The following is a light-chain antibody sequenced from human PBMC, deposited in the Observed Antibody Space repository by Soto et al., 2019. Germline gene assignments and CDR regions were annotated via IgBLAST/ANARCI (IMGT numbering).Light chain of an antibody. CDR2: GAS. Sequence: DIQMTQSPSSLSASVGDRVSITCRASQSIRSHLNWFQHKPGKAPKVLIYGASSLPGGVPSRFSGSGSGTEFTLTIKRLQSEDFATYYCHQYYSSPFTFGPGTNVDVK. CDR1: QSIRSH. V-gene: IGKV1-39*01. CDR3: HQYYSSPFT. J-gene: IGKJ3*01.